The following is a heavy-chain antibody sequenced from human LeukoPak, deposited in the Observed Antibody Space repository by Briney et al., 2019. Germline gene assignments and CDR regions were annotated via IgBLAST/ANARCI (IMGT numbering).Heavy chain of an antibody. CDR3: AREPAAGRRAFDI. CDR2: IYYSGST. D-gene: IGHD6-13*01. CDR1: GGSISSHY. V-gene: IGHV4-59*11. Sequence: SETLSLTCTVSGGSISSHYWSWIRQPPGKGLEWIGYIYYSGSTNYNPSLKSRVTISVDTSKNQFSLKLSSVTAADTAVYYCAREPAAGRRAFDIWGQGTMVTVSS. J-gene: IGHJ3*02.